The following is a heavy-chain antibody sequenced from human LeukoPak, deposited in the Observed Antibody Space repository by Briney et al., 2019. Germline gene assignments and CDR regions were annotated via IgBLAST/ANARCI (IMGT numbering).Heavy chain of an antibody. V-gene: IGHV3-7*03. Sequence: PGGSLRLSCAASGFTFSSYEMNWVRQAPGKGLEWVANIKQDGSEKYYVDSVKGRFTISRDNAKNSLYLQMNSLRSDDTAVYYCARDLRPEIWYSSGWYTPAPLDYWGQGTLVTVSS. D-gene: IGHD6-19*01. CDR2: IKQDGSEK. CDR3: ARDLRPEIWYSSGWYTPAPLDY. J-gene: IGHJ4*02. CDR1: GFTFSSYE.